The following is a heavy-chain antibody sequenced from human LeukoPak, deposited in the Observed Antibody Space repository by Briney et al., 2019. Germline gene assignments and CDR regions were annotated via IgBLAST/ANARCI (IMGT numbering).Heavy chain of an antibody. CDR1: GFTFSSYW. D-gene: IGHD2-21*02. J-gene: IGHJ4*02. V-gene: IGHV3-74*01. CDR2: INSDGSST. CDR3: ARGPAYCGGDCYYDY. Sequence: GGSLRLSCAAFGFTFSSYWMHWVRQAPGKGLVWVSRINSDGSSTSYADSVKGRFTISRDNAKNTLYLQMNSLRAEDTAVYYCARGPAYCGGDCYYDYWGQGTLVTVSS.